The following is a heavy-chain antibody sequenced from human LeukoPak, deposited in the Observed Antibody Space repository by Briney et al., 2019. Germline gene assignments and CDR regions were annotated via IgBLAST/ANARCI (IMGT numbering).Heavy chain of an antibody. V-gene: IGHV4-59*08. CDR1: GGSISSYY. CDR3: ARRRFCSGGSCYSDEYYFDY. J-gene: IGHJ4*02. CDR2: IYYSGST. Sequence: PSETLSLTCTVSGGSISSYYWSWIRQPPGKGLEWIGYIYYSGSTKYNPSLKNRVTISVDTSKNQFSLKLSSVTGADTAVYYCARRRFCSGGSCYSDEYYFDYWGQGTLVTVSS. D-gene: IGHD2-15*01.